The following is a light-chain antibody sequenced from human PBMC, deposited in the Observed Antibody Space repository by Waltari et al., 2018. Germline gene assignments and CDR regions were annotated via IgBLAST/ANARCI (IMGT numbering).Light chain of an antibody. V-gene: IGLV1-51*01. CDR1: SSNIGSNY. J-gene: IGLJ2*01. CDR2: DNK. CDR3: GTWESSLSPYVV. Sequence: QSVLTQPPSVSAAPGQKVTISCSGTSSNIGSNYVYWYQHLPGTAPKLRISDNKKRPSGIPDRFSGSKSGASATLGITGLQTGDEADYYCGTWESSLSPYVVFGGGTKLTVL.